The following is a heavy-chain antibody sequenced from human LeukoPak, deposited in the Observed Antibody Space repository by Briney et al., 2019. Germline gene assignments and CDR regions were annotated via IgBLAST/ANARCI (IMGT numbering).Heavy chain of an antibody. CDR3: ASKYYDILTGYAYFDY. V-gene: IGHV4-39*01. Sequence: SETLSLTCTVSGGSIRSSSYYWGWIRQPPGKGMEWVGRSYYSGSTYYNPSLKSRVTISVDTSKNQFSLKLSSVTAPDTAVYYCASKYYDILTGYAYFDYWGQGTLVTVSS. D-gene: IGHD3-9*01. CDR1: GGSIRSSSYY. J-gene: IGHJ4*02. CDR2: SYYSGST.